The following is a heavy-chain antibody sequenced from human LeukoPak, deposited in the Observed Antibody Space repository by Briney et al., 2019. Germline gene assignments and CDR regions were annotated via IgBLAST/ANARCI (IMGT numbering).Heavy chain of an antibody. J-gene: IGHJ4*02. Sequence: GGSLRLSCAASGFTFSDYYMSWIRQAPGKGLEWVSYISSSGSTIYYADSVKGRFPISRDNAKNSLYLQMNSLRAEDTAVYYCAREAVVVKEFDYWGQGTLVTVSS. V-gene: IGHV3-11*01. CDR1: GFTFSDYY. CDR3: AREAVVVKEFDY. D-gene: IGHD2-15*01. CDR2: ISSSGSTI.